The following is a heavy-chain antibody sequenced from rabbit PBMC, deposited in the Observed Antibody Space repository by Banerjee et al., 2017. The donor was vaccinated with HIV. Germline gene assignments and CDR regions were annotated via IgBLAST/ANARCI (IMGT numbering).Heavy chain of an antibody. V-gene: IGHV1S45*01. J-gene: IGHJ4*01. CDR2: INSNTGNT. D-gene: IGHD1-1*01. CDR1: GFDFSSSYW. CDR3: ASGYSDIYFNL. Sequence: QEQLEESGGGLVRPGGSLTLTCKASGFDFSSSYWICWVRQAPGKRPEWIACINSNTGNTVYASWAKGPFTISKTSSTTVTLQMTSLTAADTATYFCASGYSDIYFNLWGQGTLVTVS.